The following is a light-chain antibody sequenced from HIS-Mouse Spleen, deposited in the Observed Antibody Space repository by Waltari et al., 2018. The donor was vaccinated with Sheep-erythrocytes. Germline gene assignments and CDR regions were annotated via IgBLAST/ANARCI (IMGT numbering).Light chain of an antibody. Sequence: QSALTQPRSVSGSPGQSVTISCTGTSSDVGGYNSVSWYQQHPGKAPKLMIYDVSKRPSGVPDRFSGSKSGNTASLTISGLQAEDEADYYCCSYAGSYNRVFATGTKVTVL. CDR1: SSDVGGYNS. CDR2: DVS. CDR3: CSYAGSYNRV. J-gene: IGLJ1*01. V-gene: IGLV2-11*01.